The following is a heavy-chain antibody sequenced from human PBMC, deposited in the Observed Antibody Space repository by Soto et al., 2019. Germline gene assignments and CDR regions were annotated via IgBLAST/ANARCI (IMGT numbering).Heavy chain of an antibody. CDR2: IGWNSASI. D-gene: IGHD2-21*02. CDR1: GFTFDDYA. CDR3: AKDKDRVTFSYYFDS. Sequence: EVQLVESGGDLVQPGRSLRLSCAASGFTFDDYAMHWVRQAPGKGLEWVSGIGWNSASIGYADSVKGRFTISRDNAKNSLYLQMNSLRAEDTALYYCAKDKDRVTFSYYFDSWGQGTQVTVSS. J-gene: IGHJ4*02. V-gene: IGHV3-9*01.